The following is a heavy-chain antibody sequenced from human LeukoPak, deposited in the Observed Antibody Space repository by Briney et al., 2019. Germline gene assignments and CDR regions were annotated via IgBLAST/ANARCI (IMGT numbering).Heavy chain of an antibody. J-gene: IGHJ5*02. Sequence: GRSLRLSCAASGFTFSSYNMNWVRQAPGKGLEWVSSISSSSDYIYYADSVKGRFTISRDNAKNSLYLQMKSLRAEDTAVYYCARGKTSQNIVTRTTYNWFDPWGQGTLVTVSS. D-gene: IGHD2/OR15-2a*01. CDR2: ISSSSDYI. CDR1: GFTFSSYN. V-gene: IGHV3-21*01. CDR3: ARGKTSQNIVTRTTYNWFDP.